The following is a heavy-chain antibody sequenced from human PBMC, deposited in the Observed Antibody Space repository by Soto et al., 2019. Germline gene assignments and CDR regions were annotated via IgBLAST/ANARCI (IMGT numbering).Heavy chain of an antibody. V-gene: IGHV3-9*01. CDR2: ISWNSGSI. Sequence: SLRLSCAASGFTLDDYAMHWVRQAPGKGLEWVSGISWNSGSIGYADSVKGRFTISRDNAKNSLYLQMNSLRAEDTALYYCAKDLGYDSSGYKPFDYWGQGTLVTVSS. J-gene: IGHJ4*02. CDR1: GFTLDDYA. CDR3: AKDLGYDSSGYKPFDY. D-gene: IGHD3-22*01.